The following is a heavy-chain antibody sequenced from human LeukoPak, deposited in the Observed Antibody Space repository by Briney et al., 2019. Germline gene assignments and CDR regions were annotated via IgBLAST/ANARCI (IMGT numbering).Heavy chain of an antibody. D-gene: IGHD1-1*01. J-gene: IGHJ5*02. CDR2: ISVSGDDT. CDR1: GFTFSSYP. CDR3: AKYKVAVPGAFYH. Sequence: GGSLRLSCVGSGFTFSSYPMNWVRQAPGKGLEWVSAISVSGDDTYYADSVKGRFTISRDNSKNTLYLQMNSLRAGDTAVYYCAKYKVAVPGAFYHWGQGSLVTVSS. V-gene: IGHV3-23*01.